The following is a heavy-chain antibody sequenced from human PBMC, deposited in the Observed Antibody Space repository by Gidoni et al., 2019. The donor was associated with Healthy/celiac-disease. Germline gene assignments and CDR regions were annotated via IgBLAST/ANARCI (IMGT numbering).Heavy chain of an antibody. Sequence: QVQLQESGPGLVKPSETLSLTCTSSGGSISSYYWSWIRQPPGKGLEWIGYIYYSGSTNYNPALKSRVTISVDTSKNQFSLKLSSVTAADTAVYYCARAVTIFGVVINWGQGTLVTVSS. J-gene: IGHJ4*02. V-gene: IGHV4-59*01. CDR1: GGSISSYY. CDR2: IYYSGST. D-gene: IGHD3-3*01. CDR3: ARAVTIFGVVIN.